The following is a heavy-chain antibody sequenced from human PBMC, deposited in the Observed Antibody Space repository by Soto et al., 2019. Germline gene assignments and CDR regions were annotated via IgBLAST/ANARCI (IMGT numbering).Heavy chain of an antibody. V-gene: IGHV3-33*01. CDR1: GFTFSSYG. J-gene: IGHJ6*02. D-gene: IGHD1-20*01. CDR3: ARPVITGTPYYGMDV. CDR2: IWYDGSNK. Sequence: QVQLVESGGGVVQPGRSLRLSCAASGFTFSSYGMHWVRQAPGKGLEWVAVIWYDGSNKYYADSVKGRFTISRDNSKNTLYLQMNSLRAEDTAVYYCARPVITGTPYYGMDVWGQGTTVTVSS.